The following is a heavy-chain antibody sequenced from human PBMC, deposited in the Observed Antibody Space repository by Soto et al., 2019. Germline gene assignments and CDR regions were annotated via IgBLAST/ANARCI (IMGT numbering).Heavy chain of an antibody. V-gene: IGHV4-30-4*01. J-gene: IGHJ4*02. CDR2: IYYSGSS. CDR1: GGSISSGDNY. Sequence: QVQLQESGPGLVKPSQTLSLTCTVSGGSISSGDNYWSWIRQPPGEGLEWIGYIYYSGSSYYNPSLESRVTISVDTSKNQCSLKLRSVTAADTAVYYCARQDYFASGKPIDYWGQGTLVTVSS. D-gene: IGHD3-10*01. CDR3: ARQDYFASGKPIDY.